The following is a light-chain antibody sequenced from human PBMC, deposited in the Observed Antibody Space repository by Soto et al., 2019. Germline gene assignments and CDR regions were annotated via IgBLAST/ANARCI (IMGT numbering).Light chain of an antibody. Sequence: EIVLTQSPGTLSLSPGERATLSCRASQTFSSYLAWYQQKPGQAPRLLIYGASSRATGIPDRFSGSGSGADLPLPINRPEPEGVALYYRQEYGYSPSFTFGPGTQVDNK. CDR1: QTFSSY. CDR3: QEYGYSPSFT. J-gene: IGKJ3*01. V-gene: IGKV3-20*01. CDR2: GAS.